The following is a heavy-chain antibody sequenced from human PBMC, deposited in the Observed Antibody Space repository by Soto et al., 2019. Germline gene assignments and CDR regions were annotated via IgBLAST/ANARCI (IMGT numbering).Heavy chain of an antibody. CDR3: ARVGYCSSTSCYGSDY. Sequence: SVKVSCKASGGTFSSYTISWVRQAPGQGLEWMGRIIPILGIANYAQKFQGRVTITADKSTSTAYMELSSLRSEDTAVYYCARVGYCSSTSCYGSDYWGQGTLVTVSS. CDR2: IIPILGIA. J-gene: IGHJ4*02. V-gene: IGHV1-69*02. D-gene: IGHD2-2*01. CDR1: GGTFSSYT.